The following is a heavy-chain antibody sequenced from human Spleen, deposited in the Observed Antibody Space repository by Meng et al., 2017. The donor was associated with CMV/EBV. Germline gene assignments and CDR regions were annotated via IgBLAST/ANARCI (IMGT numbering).Heavy chain of an antibody. CDR3: VREGVGATWDY. J-gene: IGHJ4*02. Sequence: GGSLRLSCAASGFTLSTYWMHWVRQAPGKGLVWVSRINSDGSSTSYADSVKGRFTISRDNAINTLYLQMNSLRAEDTAVYYCVREGVGATWDYWGQGTLVTVSS. V-gene: IGHV3-74*01. CDR1: GFTLSTYW. D-gene: IGHD1-26*01. CDR2: INSDGSST.